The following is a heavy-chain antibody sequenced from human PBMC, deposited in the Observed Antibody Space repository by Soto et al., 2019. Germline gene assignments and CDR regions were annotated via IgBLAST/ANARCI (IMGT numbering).Heavy chain of an antibody. Sequence: GGSLRLSCAASGFTFSTYGMHWVRQAPGKGLEWVAVIWYDGSIKYYADSVKGRFTISRDNSQNTLFLQMNSLRAEDTAVYFCARDNLAGYYNRGSNWFDPWGQGTLVTVSS. CDR3: ARDNLAGYYNRGSNWFDP. D-gene: IGHD3-9*01. V-gene: IGHV3-33*01. J-gene: IGHJ5*02. CDR1: GFTFSTYG. CDR2: IWYDGSIK.